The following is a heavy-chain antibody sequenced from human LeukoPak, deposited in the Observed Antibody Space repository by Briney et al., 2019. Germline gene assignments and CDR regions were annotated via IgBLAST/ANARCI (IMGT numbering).Heavy chain of an antibody. CDR3: ARGLAAAAEDAFDI. Sequence: SETLSLTCTVSGYSISSGYYWGWIRQPPGQGLEWIGSIYHSGSTYYNPSLKSRVTISVDTSKNQFSLKLSSVTAADTAVYYCARGLAAAAEDAFDIWGQGTMVTVSS. D-gene: IGHD6-13*01. J-gene: IGHJ3*02. CDR2: IYHSGST. CDR1: GYSISSGYY. V-gene: IGHV4-38-2*02.